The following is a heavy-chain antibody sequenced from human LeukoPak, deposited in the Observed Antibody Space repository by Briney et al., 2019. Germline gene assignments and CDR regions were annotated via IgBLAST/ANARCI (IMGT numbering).Heavy chain of an antibody. CDR2: ISGSGGST. Sequence: PGGSLRLSCAASGFTFSSYAMSWVRQAPGKGLEWVSAISGSGGSTYYADSVKGRFTISRDNSKNTLYLQMNSLRAEDTAVYYCAKEGELLWFGELSYYFDYWGKGTLVTVSS. CDR1: GFTFSSYA. CDR3: AKEGELLWFGELSYYFDY. V-gene: IGHV3-23*01. J-gene: IGHJ4*02. D-gene: IGHD3-10*01.